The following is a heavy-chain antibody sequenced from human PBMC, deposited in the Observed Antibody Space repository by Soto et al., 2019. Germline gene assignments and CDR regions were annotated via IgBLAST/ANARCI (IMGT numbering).Heavy chain of an antibody. V-gene: IGHV1-69*02. CDR3: ASRLYINYDFWGGQYTSEAYYFDY. D-gene: IGHD3-3*01. CDR1: GGTFSSYT. J-gene: IGHJ4*02. CDR2: IIPILGIA. Sequence: QVQLVQSGAEVKKPGSSVKVSCKASGGTFSSYTISWVRQAPGQGLEWMGRIIPILGIANYAQKVQGRVTITADKSTSTAYMELSSLRSEDTGVYYCASRLYINYDFWGGQYTSEAYYFDYWGQGTLVTVSS.